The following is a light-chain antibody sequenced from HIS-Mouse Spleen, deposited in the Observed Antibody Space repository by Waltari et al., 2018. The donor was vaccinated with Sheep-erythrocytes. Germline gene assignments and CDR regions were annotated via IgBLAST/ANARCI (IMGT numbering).Light chain of an antibody. CDR3: LQDYNYPWT. J-gene: IGKJ1*01. V-gene: IGKV1-6*01. CDR2: AAS. Sequence: SVGDRVTITCRARQGIRNDLGWYQQKPGKAPKLLIYAASSLQSGVPSRFSGSGSGTDFTLTISSLQPEDFATYYCLQDYNYPWTFGQGTKVEIK. CDR1: QGIRND.